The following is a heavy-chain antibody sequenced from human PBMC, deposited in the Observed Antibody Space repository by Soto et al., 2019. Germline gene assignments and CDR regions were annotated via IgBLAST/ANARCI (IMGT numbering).Heavy chain of an antibody. V-gene: IGHV3-30*18. D-gene: IGHD4-17*01. CDR1: GFTFSSYG. CDR2: ISYDGSNK. CDR3: AKGLMTTVTTFDY. Sequence: GGSLRLSCAASGFTFSSYGMHWVRQAPGKGLEWVAVISYDGSNKYYADSVKGRFTISRDNSKNTLYLQMNSLRAEDTAVYYCAKGLMTTVTTFDYWGQGTLVTVSS. J-gene: IGHJ4*02.